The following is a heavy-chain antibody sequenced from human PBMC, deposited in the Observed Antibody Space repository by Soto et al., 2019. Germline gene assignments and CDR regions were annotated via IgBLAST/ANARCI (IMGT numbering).Heavy chain of an antibody. V-gene: IGHV4-34*01. CDR1: GGSFSCYD. CDR2: INHSGST. D-gene: IGHD2-8*01. CDR3: ARELRLMVYGKFDP. J-gene: IGHJ5*02. Sequence: PSDTLSLTCAVDGGSFSCYDWTLIHPPPGKGLEWIEQINHSGSTNYNPSLKSRVTISVDTSKNQFSLKLSSVTAADTAVYYCARELRLMVYGKFDPWGQGTLVTVSS.